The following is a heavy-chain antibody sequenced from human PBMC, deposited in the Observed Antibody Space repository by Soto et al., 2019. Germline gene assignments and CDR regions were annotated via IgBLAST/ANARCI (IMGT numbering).Heavy chain of an antibody. J-gene: IGHJ5*02. CDR2: IYPGDSDT. Sequence: PGESLKISCKGSGYSFSSYWIGWVRQMPGKGLEWMGIIYPGDSDTRYSPSFQGQATISADKSISTAYLQWSSLKASDTAMYYCARHGSIGARQNWFDPWGQGTLVTVSS. CDR1: GYSFSSYW. D-gene: IGHD6-6*01. CDR3: ARHGSIGARQNWFDP. V-gene: IGHV5-51*01.